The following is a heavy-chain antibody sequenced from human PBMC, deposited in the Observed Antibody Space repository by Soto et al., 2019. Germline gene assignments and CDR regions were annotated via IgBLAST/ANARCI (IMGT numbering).Heavy chain of an antibody. CDR1: GFTFSSYG. CDR3: AKLNPHSSSLGFDY. Sequence: PGGSLRLSCAASGFTFSSYGMHWVRQAPGKGLEWVAVISYDGSNKYYADSVKGRFTISRDNSKNTLYLQMNSLRAEDTAVYYLAKLNPHSSSLGFDYWGQGTLVTVSS. D-gene: IGHD6-6*01. J-gene: IGHJ4*02. V-gene: IGHV3-30*18. CDR2: ISYDGSNK.